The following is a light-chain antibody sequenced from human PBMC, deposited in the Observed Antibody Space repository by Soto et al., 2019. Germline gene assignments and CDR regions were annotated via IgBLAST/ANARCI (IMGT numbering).Light chain of an antibody. CDR2: GNN. Sequence: QAVLTQPPSVSGAPGQRVTISCTGSSSNIGANYGVHWHQQLPGTAPKLLIYGNNNRPSGVPDRFSGSKSGTSASLAITGLQAEDEADYYCQSYDSNLSGVIFGGGTKLTVL. J-gene: IGLJ2*01. CDR3: QSYDSNLSGVI. V-gene: IGLV1-40*01. CDR1: SSNIGANYG.